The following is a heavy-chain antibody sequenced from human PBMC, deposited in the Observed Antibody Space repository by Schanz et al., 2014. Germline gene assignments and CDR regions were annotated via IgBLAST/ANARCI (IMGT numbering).Heavy chain of an antibody. CDR3: ARECSCCGTGSY. CDR2: MSYDGSNK. J-gene: IGHJ4*02. V-gene: IGHV3-30-3*01. D-gene: IGHD2-15*01. Sequence: VQLLESGGGLVQPGESLRLSRAASGLTFTTYAMTWVRQAPGKGLEWVAVMSYDGSNKYYADSVKGRFTISRDTPKNTLYVQVNSLRADDTALEYSARECSCCGTGSYWGQGTLVTVSS. CDR1: GLTFTTYA.